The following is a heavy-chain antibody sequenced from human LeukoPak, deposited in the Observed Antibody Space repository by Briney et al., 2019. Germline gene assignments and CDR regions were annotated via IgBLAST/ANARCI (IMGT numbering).Heavy chain of an antibody. CDR3: ARDSGSYMEGIDY. V-gene: IGHV1-69*05. J-gene: IGHJ4*02. D-gene: IGHD1-26*01. CDR2: IIPIFGTA. Sequence: SVKVSCKASGGTFSSYAISWVRQAPGQGLEWMGRIIPIFGTANYAQKFQGRVTITTDESTSTAYMELSSLRSEDTAVYYCARDSGSYMEGIDYWGQGTLVTVSS. CDR1: GGTFSSYA.